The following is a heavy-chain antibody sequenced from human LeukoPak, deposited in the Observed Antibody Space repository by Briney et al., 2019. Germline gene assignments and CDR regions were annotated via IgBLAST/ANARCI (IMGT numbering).Heavy chain of an antibody. V-gene: IGHV1-69-2*01. Sequence: GASVKVSCKTSGYTFGDYYIHWVQQTPGKGLEWMGRVDPEDGETKYAEKFQGRVTITADTFTGTAYMQLSSLRSEDTALYYCATGGDHHGGRFGFWGQGTLVTVSS. CDR2: VDPEDGET. D-gene: IGHD3-16*01. CDR1: GYTFGDYY. CDR3: ATGGDHHGGRFGF. J-gene: IGHJ4*02.